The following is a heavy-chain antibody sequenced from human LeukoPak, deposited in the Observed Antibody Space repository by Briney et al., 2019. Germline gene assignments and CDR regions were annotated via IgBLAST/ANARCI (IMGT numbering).Heavy chain of an antibody. Sequence: PSETLSLTCTVSGGSISSYYWSWIRQPAGKGLEWIGRIYTSGSTNYNPSLKSRVTISVDTSKNQFSLKLSSVTAADTAVYYCARVLVVAATPTEVNNWFDPWGQGTLVTVSS. D-gene: IGHD2-15*01. CDR2: IYTSGST. CDR1: GGSISSYY. V-gene: IGHV4-4*07. J-gene: IGHJ5*02. CDR3: ARVLVVAATPTEVNNWFDP.